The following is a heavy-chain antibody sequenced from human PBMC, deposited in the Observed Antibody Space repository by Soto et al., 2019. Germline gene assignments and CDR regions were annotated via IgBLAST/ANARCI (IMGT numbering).Heavy chain of an antibody. J-gene: IGHJ4*02. CDR2: IYHSGST. V-gene: IGHV4-30-2*01. Sequence: QLQLQESGSGLVKPSQTLSLTCAVSGGSISSGGSSWTWIRQPPGKGLEWIGYIYHSGSTYYNPSLKSRVTISVRRSKIQVSLKPTSVTAADTAVYYCARGAGVNFDSWGQGTLVTVSS. CDR3: ARGAGVNFDS. D-gene: IGHD3-10*01. CDR1: GGSISSGGSS.